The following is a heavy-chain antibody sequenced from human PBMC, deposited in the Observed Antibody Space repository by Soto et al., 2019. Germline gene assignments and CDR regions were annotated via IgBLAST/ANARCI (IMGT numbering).Heavy chain of an antibody. CDR2: INAANGYT. Sequence: QVQLVQSGAEVKKPGASVKVSCKASGYSFTSFPIHWVRQAPGQGLECMGWINAANGYTRYSQKFQGRVTITRDTSATTAYMDLISLTSEDTAVYYCARGGGLDDWGQGTLITVSS. D-gene: IGHD3-10*01. V-gene: IGHV1-3*01. CDR1: GYSFTSFP. J-gene: IGHJ4*02. CDR3: ARGGGLDD.